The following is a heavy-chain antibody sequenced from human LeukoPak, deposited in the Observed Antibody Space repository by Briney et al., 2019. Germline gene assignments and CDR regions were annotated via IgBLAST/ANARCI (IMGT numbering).Heavy chain of an antibody. CDR2: IKQDESEK. V-gene: IGHV3-7*01. J-gene: IGHJ4*02. CDR3: ARPRWLQFGPHDS. D-gene: IGHD5-18*01. CDR1: GFTLGTFW. Sequence: WGSLRLSCAASGFTLGTFWMSWVRQAPGKGLEWVASIKQDESEKHYVESVKGRFTISRDNARNSLYLQMNSLRGEDSAIYYCARPRWLQFGPHDSWGQGTLVTVSS.